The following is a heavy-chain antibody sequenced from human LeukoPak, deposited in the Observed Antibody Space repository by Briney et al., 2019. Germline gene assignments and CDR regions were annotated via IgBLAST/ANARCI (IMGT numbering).Heavy chain of an antibody. CDR3: ARSLRYSSGWYPQYFQH. J-gene: IGHJ1*01. D-gene: IGHD6-19*01. CDR1: GGSFSGYY. CDR2: INHSGST. V-gene: IGHV4-34*01. Sequence: TSETLSLTXAVYGGSFSGYYWSWIRQSPGKGLEWIGEINHSGSTNYNPSLKSRVTISVDTSKNQFSLKLSSVTAADTAVYYCARSLRYSSGWYPQYFQHWGQGTLVTVSS.